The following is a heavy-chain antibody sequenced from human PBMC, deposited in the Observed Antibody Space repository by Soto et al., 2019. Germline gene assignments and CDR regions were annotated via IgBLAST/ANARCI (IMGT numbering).Heavy chain of an antibody. V-gene: IGHV5-10-1*01. Sequence: GESLKISCKGSGYSFTSYWISWVRQMPGKGLEWMGRIDPSDSYTNYSPSFQGHVTISADKSISTAYLQWSSLKASDTAMYYCARHTPVSLGAYYDFWSGYYHPPSGIDVWGQGTTVTVYS. CDR3: ARHTPVSLGAYYDFWSGYYHPPSGIDV. D-gene: IGHD3-3*01. CDR1: GYSFTSYW. J-gene: IGHJ6*02. CDR2: IDPSDSYT.